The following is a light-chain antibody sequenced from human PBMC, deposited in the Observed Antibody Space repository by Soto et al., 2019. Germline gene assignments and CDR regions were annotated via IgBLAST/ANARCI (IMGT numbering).Light chain of an antibody. V-gene: IGKV3-15*01. CDR1: QRVSSN. J-gene: IGKJ1*01. CDR2: GAS. CDR3: QQYHKWPLT. Sequence: EIVMTQSPATLSVSPGERATLSCRASQRVSSNLAWYQQKPGQAPRLLLYGASTRATGIPARFSGSASGTEFTLPISSLQSADFTVYYCQQYHKWPLTFGQGTKVDIK.